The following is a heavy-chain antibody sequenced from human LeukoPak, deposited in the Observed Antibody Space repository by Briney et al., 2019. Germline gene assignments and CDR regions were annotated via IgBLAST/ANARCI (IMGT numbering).Heavy chain of an antibody. D-gene: IGHD6-13*01. Sequence: ASVKVSCKASGYTFTSYGISWVRQAHGQGLEWMGWISAYNGNTNYAQKLQGRVTMTTDTSTSTAYMELRSLRSDDTAAYYCARCGVRAAAAYNWFDPWGQGTLVTVSS. J-gene: IGHJ5*02. CDR1: GYTFTSYG. V-gene: IGHV1-18*01. CDR3: ARCGVRAAAAYNWFDP. CDR2: ISAYNGNT.